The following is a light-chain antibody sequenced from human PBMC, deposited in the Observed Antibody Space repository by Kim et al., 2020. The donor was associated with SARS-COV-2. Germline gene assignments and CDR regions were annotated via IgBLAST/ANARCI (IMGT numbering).Light chain of an antibody. CDR1: QSVSRY. V-gene: IGKV3-11*01. CDR3: QQRSNWPKLT. Sequence: SPGEKATLSGRASQSVSRYFAWYQQKPGQAPRLLIYDASNRATGIPARFSGSGSGTDFTLTISSLEPEDFAVYYCQQRSNWPKLTFGGGTKVDIK. CDR2: DAS. J-gene: IGKJ4*01.